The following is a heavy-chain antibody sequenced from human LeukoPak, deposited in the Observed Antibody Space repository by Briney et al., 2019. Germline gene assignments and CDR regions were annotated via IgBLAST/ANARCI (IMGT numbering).Heavy chain of an antibody. Sequence: SETLSLTCAVYGGSFSGYYWSWIRQPPGKGLEWIGEINHSGSTNYNPSLKSRVTISVDTSKNQFSLKLSSVTAADTAVYYCARGTTGTTRYFDYWGQGTLVTVSS. CDR2: INHSGST. CDR1: GGSFSGYY. J-gene: IGHJ4*02. CDR3: ARGTTGTTRYFDY. D-gene: IGHD1-1*01. V-gene: IGHV4-34*01.